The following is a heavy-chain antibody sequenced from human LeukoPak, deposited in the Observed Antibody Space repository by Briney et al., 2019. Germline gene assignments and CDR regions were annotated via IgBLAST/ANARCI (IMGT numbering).Heavy chain of an antibody. Sequence: PGGSLRLSCAASRVTVSTNYMNWVRQAPKKGLEWGSILYSVSDTYYTDSVTSRFTISRDSSKNIMSLQMNNLRAEDTAVYYCARVGDHFHRYLDLWGRGTLVTVSS. CDR3: ARVGDHFHRYLDL. CDR2: LYSVSDT. J-gene: IGHJ2*01. D-gene: IGHD3-10*01. V-gene: IGHV3-53*01. CDR1: RVTVSTNY.